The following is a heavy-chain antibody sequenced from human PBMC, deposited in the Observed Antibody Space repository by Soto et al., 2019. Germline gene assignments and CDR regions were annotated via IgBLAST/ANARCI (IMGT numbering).Heavy chain of an antibody. J-gene: IGHJ3*01. CDR2: IGSGDI. V-gene: IGHV1-18*01. CDR3: ARENDPYGFDL. CDR1: GYSFDSYA. Sequence: QVQLVQSGATQEKPGASVKVSCEAFGYSFDSYAYSWVRQAPGQGLEWMGRIGSGDINYAQKLQGRVTMTTDTSTNTAYMELRSLRSDDTALYYCARENDPYGFDLWGQGTMVTVSS.